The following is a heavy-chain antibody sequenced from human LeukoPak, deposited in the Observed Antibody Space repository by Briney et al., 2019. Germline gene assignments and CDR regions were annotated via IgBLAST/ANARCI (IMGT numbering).Heavy chain of an antibody. CDR1: GFTLSSYA. D-gene: IGHD2-2*01. Sequence: GGSLRLSCAASGFTLSSYAMSWVRQAPGKGLEWVSAISGSGGSTYYADSVKGRFTISRDNSKNTLYLQMNSLRAEDTAVYYCAKMAWGYCSSTSCYGLDYWGQGTLVTVSS. V-gene: IGHV3-23*01. CDR3: AKMAWGYCSSTSCYGLDY. J-gene: IGHJ4*02. CDR2: ISGSGGST.